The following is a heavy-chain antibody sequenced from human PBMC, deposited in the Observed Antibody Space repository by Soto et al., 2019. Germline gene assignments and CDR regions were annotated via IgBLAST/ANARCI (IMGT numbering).Heavy chain of an antibody. CDR1: GFTLSSYA. CDR3: AKDLLWFGEGHFDY. J-gene: IGHJ4*02. Sequence: GGALRVSCAASGFTLSSYAISLVRQAPGKGLEWVSAISGSGGSTYYADSVKGRFTISRDNSKNTLYLQMNSLRAEDTAVYYCAKDLLWFGEGHFDYWGQGTLVTVSS. V-gene: IGHV3-23*01. D-gene: IGHD3-10*01. CDR2: ISGSGGST.